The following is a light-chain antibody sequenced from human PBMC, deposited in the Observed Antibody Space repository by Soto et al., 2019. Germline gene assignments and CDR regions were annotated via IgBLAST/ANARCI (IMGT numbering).Light chain of an antibody. V-gene: IGKV3-20*01. CDR2: AAS. J-gene: IGKJ4*01. CDR1: QSVDSNY. CDR3: QQYDSSPLT. Sequence: EIVLTQSPDTLSLSPGERITLSCRASQSVDSNYLAWYQQKPGQAPRGLIYAASIRATGIPGRFSGSGSGTDFTLTISRLEPEDSAVYYCQQYDSSPLTFGGGTKVQIK.